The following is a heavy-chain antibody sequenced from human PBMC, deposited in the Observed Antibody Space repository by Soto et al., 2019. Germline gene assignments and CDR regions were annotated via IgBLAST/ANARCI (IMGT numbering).Heavy chain of an antibody. V-gene: IGHV1-18*03. CDR1: GDGFSNYG. CDR2: ISAYDGQT. CDR3: ARVWYYDSSGYFAFDY. Sequence: QVQLVQSGAEVKKPGASVRVSCKASGDGFSNYGFSWVRQAPGQGFEWMGWISAYDGQTNYTKKLQGRVNMTTDTSSSPACMELRSLRSDDMAVYYCARVWYYDSSGYFAFDYWGLGTRVTVSS. J-gene: IGHJ4*01. D-gene: IGHD3-22*01.